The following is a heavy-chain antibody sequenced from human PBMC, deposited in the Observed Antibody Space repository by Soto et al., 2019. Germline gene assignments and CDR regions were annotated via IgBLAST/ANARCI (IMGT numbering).Heavy chain of an antibody. J-gene: IGHJ4*02. CDR2: IKQEGSDK. CDR3: AKDSHWGIISPTHDH. V-gene: IGHV3-7*05. CDR1: GFTFSNYW. D-gene: IGHD3-16*01. Sequence: TGGSLRLSFASSGFTFSNYWVSWGRQAPGKGLEWVANIKQEGSDKYYVDSVKGRFTISRDNAKNSLYLQMNSLRAEDTAIYYCAKDSHWGIISPTHDHWGQGTQVTVSS.